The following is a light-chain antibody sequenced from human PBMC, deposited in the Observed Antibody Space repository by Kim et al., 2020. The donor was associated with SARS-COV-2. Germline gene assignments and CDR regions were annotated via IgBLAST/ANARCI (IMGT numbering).Light chain of an antibody. J-gene: IGKJ4*01. V-gene: IGKV3-11*01. CDR3: QQRSNWLT. CDR2: DAT. CDR1: QSVSNY. Sequence: SVPPGESATLSGGASQSVSNYLAWCHQNPGQAPGLLGCDATNRATGIPARFSGSGSGTDFTLTISGLETEDFAVYCCQQRSNWLTFGRGTKVDIK.